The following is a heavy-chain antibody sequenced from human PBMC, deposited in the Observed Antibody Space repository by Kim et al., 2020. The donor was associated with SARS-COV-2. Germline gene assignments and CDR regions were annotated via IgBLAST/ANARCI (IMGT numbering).Heavy chain of an antibody. CDR3: ARDGRGYSGYEAHYYFDY. D-gene: IGHD5-12*01. V-gene: IGHV1-2*06. CDR2: INPNSGGT. CDR1: GYTFTGYY. J-gene: IGHJ4*02. Sequence: ASVKVSCKASGYTFTGYYMHWVRQAPGQGLEWMGRINPNSGGTNYAQKFQGRVTMTRDTSISTAYMELSRLRSDDTAVYYCARDGRGYSGYEAHYYFDYWGQGTLVTVSS.